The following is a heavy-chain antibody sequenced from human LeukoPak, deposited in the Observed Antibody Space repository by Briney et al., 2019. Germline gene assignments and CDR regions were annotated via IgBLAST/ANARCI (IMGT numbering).Heavy chain of an antibody. CDR1: GFIFSDYW. J-gene: IGHJ4*02. CDR3: ASQNNFDY. Sequence: TGGSLRLSCAASGFIFSDYWMSWVRQAPGKGLEWVANIKQDGSEKYYVASVKGRFTISRDNAKNSLYLQMNSLRAEDTAVYYCASQNNFDYWGQGTLVTVSS. V-gene: IGHV3-7*01. CDR2: IKQDGSEK.